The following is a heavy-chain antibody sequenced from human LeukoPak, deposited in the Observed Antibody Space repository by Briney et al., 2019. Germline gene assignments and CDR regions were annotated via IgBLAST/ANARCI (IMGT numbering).Heavy chain of an antibody. CDR3: ARDYDSSGYYYGLDY. Sequence: SETLSLTCTVSGGSISSGDYYWSWIRQPPGKGLEWIGYIYYSGSTYYNPSLKSRVTISVDTSKNQFSLKLSSVTAADTAVYYCARDYDSSGYYYGLDYWGQGTLVTVSS. CDR1: GGSISSGDYY. D-gene: IGHD3-22*01. V-gene: IGHV4-30-4*08. J-gene: IGHJ4*02. CDR2: IYYSGST.